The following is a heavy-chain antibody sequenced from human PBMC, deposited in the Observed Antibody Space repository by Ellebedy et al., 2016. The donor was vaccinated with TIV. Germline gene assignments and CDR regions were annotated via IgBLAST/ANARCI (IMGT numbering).Heavy chain of an antibody. CDR1: GYTFSTHG. D-gene: IGHD3-10*01. CDR3: ARTMVRGAPAIDY. CDR2: MNPDSGNT. J-gene: IGHJ4*02. V-gene: IGHV1-8*01. Sequence: ASVKVSXXASGYTFSTHGINWVRQATGQGLECMGWMNPDSGNTGYAQKFQGRVTMTRDTSISTVYMELSGLRSEDTAIYYCARTMVRGAPAIDYWGQGTLVTVSS.